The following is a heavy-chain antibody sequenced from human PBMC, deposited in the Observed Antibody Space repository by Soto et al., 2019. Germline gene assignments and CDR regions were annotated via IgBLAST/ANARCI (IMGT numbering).Heavy chain of an antibody. J-gene: IGHJ3*02. Sequence: PGGSLRLSCAASGFTFDDYAMHWVRQAPGKGLEWVSGISWNSGSIGYADSVKGRFTISRDNAKNSLYLQMNSLRAEDTALYYCAKDTSVGDDPSDAFDIWGQGTMVTVSS. D-gene: IGHD4-17*01. V-gene: IGHV3-9*01. CDR3: AKDTSVGDDPSDAFDI. CDR1: GFTFDDYA. CDR2: ISWNSGSI.